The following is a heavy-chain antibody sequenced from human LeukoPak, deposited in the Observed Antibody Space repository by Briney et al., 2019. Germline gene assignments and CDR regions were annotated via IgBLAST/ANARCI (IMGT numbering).Heavy chain of an antibody. CDR1: GFTFSDYY. CDR2: ISSSGNTI. D-gene: IGHD3-22*01. V-gene: IGHV3-11*01. CDR3: ARESRANYYDTSGYYDY. J-gene: IGHJ4*02. Sequence: KPGGSLRLSCATSGFTFSDYYMRWIRQAPGKGLEWISYISSSGNTIYYADSVKGRFTISRDNAKNSLYLQMNGLRAEDMAVYYCARESRANYYDTSGYYDYWGQGTLVTVSS.